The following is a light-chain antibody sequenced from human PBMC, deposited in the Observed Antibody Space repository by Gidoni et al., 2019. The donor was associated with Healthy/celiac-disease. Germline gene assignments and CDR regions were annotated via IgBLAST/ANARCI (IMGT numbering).Light chain of an antibody. CDR2: DAS. V-gene: IGKV3-11*01. J-gene: IGKJ2*01. CDR1: QSVSSY. Sequence: IVLTQSPATLSLSPGERATRSCRASQSVSSYLAWYQQKPGQAPRLLSYDASNRATGIPARFSGSGSGTDFTLTISSLEPEDFAVYYCQQRSNWPPGYTFGQGTKLEIK. CDR3: QQRSNWPPGYT.